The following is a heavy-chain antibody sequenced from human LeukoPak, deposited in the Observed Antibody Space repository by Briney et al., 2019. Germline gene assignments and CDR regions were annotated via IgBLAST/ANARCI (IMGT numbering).Heavy chain of an antibody. V-gene: IGHV3-15*01. CDR2: IKSKTDGGTP. Sequence: GGSLTLSCAASGFTFNNAWMIWLRQAPGKGLEWVGRIKSKTDGGTPDYAAPVTGSFTISRDDSNNTLYLQMNSLKTEDTAVYYCTTECDYGDYSSLFDYWGQGTLVTVSS. CDR1: GFTFNNAW. J-gene: IGHJ4*02. CDR3: TTECDYGDYSSLFDY. D-gene: IGHD4-17*01.